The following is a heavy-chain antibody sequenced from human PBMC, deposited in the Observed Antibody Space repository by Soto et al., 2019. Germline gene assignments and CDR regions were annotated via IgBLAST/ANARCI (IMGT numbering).Heavy chain of an antibody. D-gene: IGHD3-3*01. J-gene: IGHJ6*02. V-gene: IGHV3-23*01. CDR3: AKDSWAIFGVPAGEYYAMDV. CDR1: GFTFENYA. Sequence: GGALRLSCVASGFTFENYAMSWVRQAPGKGLEWVSAISGSGGTTYYSDSVKGRFTISRDNSKNTVYLQMNDLRVEDAAEYFCAKDSWAIFGVPAGEYYAMDVWGQGTTVTVSS. CDR2: ISGSGGTT.